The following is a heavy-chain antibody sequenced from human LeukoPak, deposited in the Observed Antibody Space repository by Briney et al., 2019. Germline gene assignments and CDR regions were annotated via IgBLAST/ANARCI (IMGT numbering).Heavy chain of an antibody. D-gene: IGHD2-21*02. CDR1: GGTFSSYA. Sequence: GASVKVSCKASGGTFSSYAISWVRQAPGQGLEWMGRIIPIFGIANYAQKFQGRVTITADKPTSTAYMELSSLRSEDTAVYYCARDSPPYCGGDCYPDYWGQGTLVTVSS. J-gene: IGHJ4*02. CDR2: IIPIFGIA. V-gene: IGHV1-69*04. CDR3: ARDSPPYCGGDCYPDY.